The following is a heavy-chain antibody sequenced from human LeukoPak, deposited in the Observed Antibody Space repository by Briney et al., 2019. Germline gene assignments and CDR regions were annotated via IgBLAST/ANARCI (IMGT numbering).Heavy chain of an antibody. CDR2: INPNSGGT. CDR3: ARVDDSSGLDLDY. Sequence: SVKVSCKASGYTFTGYYMHWVRQAPGQGLEWMGWINPNSGGTNYAQKFQGRVTMTTDTSTSTAYMELRSLRSDDTAVYYCARVDDSSGLDLDYWGQGTLVTVSS. D-gene: IGHD3-22*01. J-gene: IGHJ4*02. CDR1: GYTFTGYY. V-gene: IGHV1-2*02.